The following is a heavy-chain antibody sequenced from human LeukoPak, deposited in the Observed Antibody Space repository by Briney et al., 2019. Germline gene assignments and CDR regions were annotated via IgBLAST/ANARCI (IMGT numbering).Heavy chain of an antibody. D-gene: IGHD6-19*01. V-gene: IGHV3-21*01. CDR2: ISSSSSYI. CDR3: ARDLAVAAPEDWFDP. Sequence: GGSLRLSCAASGFTFSSYSMNWVRQAPGKGLEWVSSISSSSSYIYYADSVKGRFTISRDNAKNSLYLQMNSLRAEDTAVCYCARDLAVAAPEDWFDPWGQGTLVTVSS. CDR1: GFTFSSYS. J-gene: IGHJ5*02.